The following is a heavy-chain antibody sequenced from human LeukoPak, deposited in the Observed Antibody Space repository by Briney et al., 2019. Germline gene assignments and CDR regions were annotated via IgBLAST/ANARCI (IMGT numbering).Heavy chain of an antibody. CDR1: GGSISSGTYY. J-gene: IGHJ6*03. V-gene: IGHV4-61*02. Sequence: KPSETLSLTCTVSGGSISSGTYYWNWIRQPAGKGLEWIGRIYTSGGTNYNPSLKSRVTISVDTSKNQFSLKLSSVTAADTAVYYCARGEAGSPDVLLWFGEPLDYYYYMDVWGKGTTVTISS. CDR2: IYTSGGT. D-gene: IGHD3-10*01. CDR3: ARGEAGSPDVLLWFGEPLDYYYYMDV.